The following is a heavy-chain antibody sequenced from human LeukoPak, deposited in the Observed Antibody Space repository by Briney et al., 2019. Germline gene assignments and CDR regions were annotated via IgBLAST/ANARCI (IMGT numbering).Heavy chain of an antibody. Sequence: GSLRLSCTASGFTFSTYRVSWVRQAPGKGLEWVSYISSSSSTIYYADSVKGRFTISRDNAKNSLYLQMNSLRAEDTAVYYCARAVHEWELLPGYYFDYWGQGTLVTVSS. V-gene: IGHV3-48*04. D-gene: IGHD1-26*01. CDR1: GFTFSTYR. CDR2: ISSSSSTI. CDR3: ARAVHEWELLPGYYFDY. J-gene: IGHJ4*02.